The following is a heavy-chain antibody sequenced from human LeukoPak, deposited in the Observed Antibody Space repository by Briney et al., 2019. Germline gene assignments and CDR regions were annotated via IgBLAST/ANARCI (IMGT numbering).Heavy chain of an antibody. V-gene: IGHV1-2*02. D-gene: IGHD2-15*01. Sequence: ASVKVSCKASGYTFTSYGISWVRQAPGQGLEWMGWINPNSGGTNYAQKFQGRVTMTRDTSISTAYMELSRLRSDDTAVYYCARDKVDYMDVWGKGTTVTVSS. CDR3: ARDKVDYMDV. CDR1: GYTFTSYG. CDR2: INPNSGGT. J-gene: IGHJ6*03.